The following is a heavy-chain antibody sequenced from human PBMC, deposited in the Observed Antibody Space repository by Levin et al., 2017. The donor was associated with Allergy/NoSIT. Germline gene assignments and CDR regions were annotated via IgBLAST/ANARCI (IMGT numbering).Heavy chain of an antibody. CDR2: VYYNGRT. CDR1: GGSMSSNY. CDR3: ARSYTYYYDSNGQEFDF. D-gene: IGHD3-22*01. Sequence: NSSETLSLTCNVSGGSMSSNYWNWIRQTPGKGLEWIGYVYYNGRTAYNPSFKSRVTISIDMSKNQFSLKLTSVTAADTAVYYCARSYTYYYDSNGQEFDFWGQGALVTVSS. V-gene: IGHV4-59*01. J-gene: IGHJ4*02.